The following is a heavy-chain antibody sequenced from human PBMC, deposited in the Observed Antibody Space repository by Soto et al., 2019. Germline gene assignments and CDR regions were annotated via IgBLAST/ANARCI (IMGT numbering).Heavy chain of an antibody. CDR1: GYTFINYY. CDR2: INPTGGIT. Sequence: QVQLVQSGAEVKKPGASVKVSCKASGYTFINYYIHWVRQAPGHGLEWMGIINPTGGITKYAQKFQGRITLTMDTSTSTVYMELCSLTSEETAMYYCETHLEAGDDWGQGTLVTVSS. D-gene: IGHD2-21*01. J-gene: IGHJ4*02. V-gene: IGHV1-46*01. CDR3: ETHLEAGDD.